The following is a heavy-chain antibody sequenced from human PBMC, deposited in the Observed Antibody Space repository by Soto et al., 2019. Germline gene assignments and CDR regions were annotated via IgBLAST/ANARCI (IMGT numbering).Heavy chain of an antibody. D-gene: IGHD2-8*01. Sequence: SVKVSCKASGGTFSSYAISWVRQAPGQGLEWMGGIIPIFGTANYAQKFQGRVTITEDESTSTAYMELSRLRSEDTAVYYCARDGLYWTNGVGYKSFDYWGQGTLVTVSS. V-gene: IGHV1-69*13. CDR2: IIPIFGTA. J-gene: IGHJ4*02. CDR3: ARDGLYWTNGVGYKSFDY. CDR1: GGTFSSYA.